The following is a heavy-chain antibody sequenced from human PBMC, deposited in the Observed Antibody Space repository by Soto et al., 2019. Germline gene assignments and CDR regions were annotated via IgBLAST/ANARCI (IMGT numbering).Heavy chain of an antibody. V-gene: IGHV4-39*01. D-gene: IGHD6-13*01. Sequence: SETLSLTCTVSGGAINSTLYYWGWIRQPPGKGLEWIGSSNYGGPTYYSPSLQSRVTISLDTAKNHFSLNLRSVTAADTAVYYCARHGAYSTSVYYYYGMDVWGQGTTVTLSS. CDR2: SNYGGPT. CDR3: ARHGAYSTSVYYYYGMDV. J-gene: IGHJ6*02. CDR1: GGAINSTLYY.